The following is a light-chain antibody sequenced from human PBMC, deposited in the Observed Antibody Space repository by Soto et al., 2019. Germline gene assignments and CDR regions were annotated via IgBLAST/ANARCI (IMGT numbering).Light chain of an antibody. Sequence: EIVLTQSPGTLSLSPGERATLSCRASQSVSSSYLAWYQQKPGQAPRLLIYGASSRATSIPDRFSGSGSGTDFTLTISRLEPEDFAVYYCQQYGRSPSFTFGPGTKVDIK. CDR3: QQYGRSPSFT. CDR1: QSVSSSY. CDR2: GAS. V-gene: IGKV3-20*01. J-gene: IGKJ3*01.